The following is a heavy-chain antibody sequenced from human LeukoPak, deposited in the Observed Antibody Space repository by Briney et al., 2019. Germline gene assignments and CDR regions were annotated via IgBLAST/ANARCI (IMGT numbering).Heavy chain of an antibody. CDR1: GFTFSDYY. Sequence: AGSLTLSCAVSGFTFSDYYRSWLRQPPGKGLEWVSYISSSGSTLCCADSVKGRFTISRDNAKNSLYLQMNSLRAEDTAVYDCARDYPGSGDGWGQGTLVTVSS. V-gene: IGHV3-11*01. D-gene: IGHD1-26*01. J-gene: IGHJ4*02. CDR3: ARDYPGSGDG. CDR2: ISSSGSTL.